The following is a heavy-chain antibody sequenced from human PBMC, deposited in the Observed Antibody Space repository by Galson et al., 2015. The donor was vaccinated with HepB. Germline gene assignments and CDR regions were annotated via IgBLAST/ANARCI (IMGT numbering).Heavy chain of an antibody. Sequence: SVKVSCKASEDTFRSYAISWVRQAPGQGLEWMGRIIPMVGVANYAQKFRGRVTITADKSTNTAYMELSSLRSEDTGVYYCATDSPSVVVVPTAIYRYLGPWGRGTLVTVSS. CDR2: IIPMVGVA. CDR3: ATDSPSVVVVPTAIYRYLGP. V-gene: IGHV1-69*04. CDR1: EDTFRSYA. D-gene: IGHD2-2*01. J-gene: IGHJ2*01.